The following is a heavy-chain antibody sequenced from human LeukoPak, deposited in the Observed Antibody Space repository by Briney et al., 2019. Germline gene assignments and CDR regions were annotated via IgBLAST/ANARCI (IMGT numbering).Heavy chain of an antibody. CDR2: ISGSGGST. V-gene: IGHV3-23*01. Sequence: GGSLRLSCAASGFTFSSYAMSWVRQAPGKGLEWVSAISGSGGSTYYADSVKGRFTISRDNSKNTLYLQMNSLRAEDTAVYYCAKSARLVTMVRGVIAAPDYYYYYGMDAWGQGTTVTVSS. J-gene: IGHJ6*02. CDR1: GFTFSSYA. D-gene: IGHD3-10*01. CDR3: AKSARLVTMVRGVIAAPDYYYYYGMDA.